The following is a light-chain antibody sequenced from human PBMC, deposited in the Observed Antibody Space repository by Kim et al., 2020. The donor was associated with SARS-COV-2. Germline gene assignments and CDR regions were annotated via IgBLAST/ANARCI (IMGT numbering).Light chain of an antibody. CDR2: GKN. CDR1: SLRSYY. CDR3: NSRDSSGNHVV. Sequence: ALGQTVWCTCQGDSLRSYYASWYQQKPGPAPVLVIYGKNNRPSGLPDRFSGSSSGNTASLTITGAQAEDEADYYCNSRDSSGNHVVFGGGTQLTVL. V-gene: IGLV3-19*01. J-gene: IGLJ2*01.